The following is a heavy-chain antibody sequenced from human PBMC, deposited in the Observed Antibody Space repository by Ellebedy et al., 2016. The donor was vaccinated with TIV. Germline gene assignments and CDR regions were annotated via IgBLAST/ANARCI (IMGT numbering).Heavy chain of an antibody. J-gene: IGHJ5*02. CDR3: ARRDMGHSSSWTVDP. Sequence: GESLKISCKGSGYMFTTYWIAWVRQMPGKGLEWMGIIYPGDSDTRYSPSFQGHVTISADKSISTAYLQWSSLKASDTAMYYCARRDMGHSSSWTVDPWGQGTLVTVSS. V-gene: IGHV5-51*01. CDR2: IYPGDSDT. CDR1: GYMFTTYW. D-gene: IGHD6-13*01.